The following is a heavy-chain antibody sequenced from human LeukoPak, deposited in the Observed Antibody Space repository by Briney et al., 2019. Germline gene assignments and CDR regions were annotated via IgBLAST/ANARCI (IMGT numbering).Heavy chain of an antibody. CDR2: IYSGGST. D-gene: IGHD3-22*01. CDR1: GFTVSSNY. J-gene: IGHJ4*02. CDR3: ARTPLGEYYYDSSGQRYDY. Sequence: GGSLRLSCAASGFTVSSNYMSWVRQAPGKGLEWVSVIYSGGSTYYADSVKGRFTISRDNSKNTLYLQMNSLGAEDTAVYYCARTPLGEYYYDSSGQRYDYWGQGTLVTVSS. V-gene: IGHV3-66*01.